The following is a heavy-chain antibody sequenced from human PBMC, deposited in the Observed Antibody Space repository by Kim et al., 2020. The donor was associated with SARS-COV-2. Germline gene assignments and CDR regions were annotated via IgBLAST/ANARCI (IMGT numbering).Heavy chain of an antibody. Sequence: YAQGFTGRFVFSLDTSVSTAYLQISSLKAEDTAVYYCAREWIQLWYAFDYWGQGTLVTVSS. D-gene: IGHD5-18*01. J-gene: IGHJ4*02. CDR3: AREWIQLWYAFDY. V-gene: IGHV7-4-1*02.